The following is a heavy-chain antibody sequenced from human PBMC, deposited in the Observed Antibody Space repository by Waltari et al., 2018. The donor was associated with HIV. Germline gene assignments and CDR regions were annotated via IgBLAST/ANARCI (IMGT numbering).Heavy chain of an antibody. V-gene: IGHV3-74*03. Sequence: EVQLVESGGGLVQPGESLRLSCGASGFTFRSTWMHWVRQAPGGGVVWVSRGNPCGSGTSYADSVKGRFTISRDNAKNTVYLQMNSLRAEDTAVYYCATTTTTTYFSWGQGTLVTVSS. D-gene: IGHD1-1*01. CDR3: ATTTTTTYFS. CDR2: GNPCGSGT. CDR1: GFTFRSTW. J-gene: IGHJ5*02.